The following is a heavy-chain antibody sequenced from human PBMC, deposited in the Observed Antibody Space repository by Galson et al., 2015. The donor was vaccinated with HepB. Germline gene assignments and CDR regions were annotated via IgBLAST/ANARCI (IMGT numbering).Heavy chain of an antibody. CDR1: GGSFSGYY. Sequence: SETLSLTCAVYGGSFSGYYWSWIRQPPGKGLEWIGEINHSGSTNYNPSLKSRVTISVDTSKNQFSLKLSSVTAADTAVYYCATSFNCSGGSYYSGYWGQGTLVTVSS. J-gene: IGHJ4*02. CDR2: INHSGST. CDR3: ATSFNCSGGSYYSGY. V-gene: IGHV4-34*01. D-gene: IGHD2-15*01.